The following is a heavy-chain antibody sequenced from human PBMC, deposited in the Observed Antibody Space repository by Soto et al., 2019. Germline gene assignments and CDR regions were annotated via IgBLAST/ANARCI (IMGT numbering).Heavy chain of an antibody. V-gene: IGHV4-4*02. CDR1: GVSISSNNW. D-gene: IGHD3-22*01. J-gene: IGHJ4*02. CDR2: MYHTGST. CDR3: ARSSRYQYDSSEGNFDY. Sequence: QVQLQESGPGLVKPSGTLSLTCAVSGVSISSNNWWSWVRQPPGKGLEWIGEMYHTGSTNYNPSLMRRVTISVDKSKNHFSLELNSVTAADAAVYYCARSSRYQYDSSEGNFDYWGRGTLVTVSS.